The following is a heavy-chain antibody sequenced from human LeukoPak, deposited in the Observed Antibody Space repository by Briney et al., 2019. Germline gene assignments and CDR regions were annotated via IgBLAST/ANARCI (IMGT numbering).Heavy chain of an antibody. V-gene: IGHV1-24*01. J-gene: IGHJ6*03. CDR2: FDPEDGET. CDR3: ATTSPLYYYYYYMDV. Sequence: GASVKVSCKVSGYTLTELSMHWVRQAPGKGLEWMGGFDPEDGETIYAQKFQGRVTMTEDTSTDTAYMELSSLRSEDTAVYYCATTSPLYYYYYYMDVWGKGTTVTVSS. CDR1: GYTLTELS.